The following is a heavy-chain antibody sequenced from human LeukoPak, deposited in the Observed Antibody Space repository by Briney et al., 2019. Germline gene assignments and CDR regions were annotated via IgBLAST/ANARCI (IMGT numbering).Heavy chain of an antibody. CDR1: GFTFSSYS. J-gene: IGHJ4*02. Sequence: GGSLRLSCAASGFTFSSYSMNWVRQAPGKGLEWVSSISSSSYIYYADSVKGRFTISRDNAKNSLYLQMNSLRAEDTAVYYCARDGDPWGGNSKPGYWGQGTLVTVSP. CDR3: ARDGDPWGGNSKPGY. D-gene: IGHD4-23*01. CDR2: ISSSSYI. V-gene: IGHV3-21*01.